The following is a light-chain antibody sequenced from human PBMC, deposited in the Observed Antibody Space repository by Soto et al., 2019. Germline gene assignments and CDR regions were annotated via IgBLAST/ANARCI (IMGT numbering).Light chain of an antibody. Sequence: EIVLTQSPGTLSLSPGERATLSCRASQSVASSFLAWYQQKPGQAPRLLIYGASSRATGIPDRFSGSESGTDFTLTITRLEPEDFAVYYCQQFATSPFTFGPGTTVDVK. CDR3: QQFATSPFT. J-gene: IGKJ3*01. V-gene: IGKV3-20*01. CDR1: QSVASSF. CDR2: GAS.